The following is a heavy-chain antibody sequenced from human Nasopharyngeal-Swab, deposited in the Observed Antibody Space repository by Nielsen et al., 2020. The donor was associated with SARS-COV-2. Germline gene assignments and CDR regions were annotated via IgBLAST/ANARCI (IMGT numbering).Heavy chain of an antibody. V-gene: IGHV3-74*01. J-gene: IGHJ4*02. D-gene: IGHD1-14*01. CDR3: GRAGSYRIDY. Sequence: GESLRLSCVASGFTFSSYWMQWVRQPPGKGLEWVARINSDGRTKDHADSLQGRFTIARDNAKNEVYLQLNGLRDEDTAVYYCGRAGSYRIDYWGQGTLVTVSS. CDR2: INSDGRTK. CDR1: GFTFSSYW.